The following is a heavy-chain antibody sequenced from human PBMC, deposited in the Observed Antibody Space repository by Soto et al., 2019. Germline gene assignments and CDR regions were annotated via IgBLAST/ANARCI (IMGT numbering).Heavy chain of an antibody. CDR3: ARGHRVVMRGYFDY. CDR1: GFTFSSYA. CDR2: ISYDGSNK. Sequence: GGSLRLSCAASGFTFSSYAMHWVRQAPGKGLEWVAVISYDGSNKYYADSVKGRFTISRDNSKNTLYLQMNSLRAEDTAVYYCARGHRVVMRGYFDYWGQGTLVTVSS. J-gene: IGHJ4*02. D-gene: IGHD3-3*01. V-gene: IGHV3-30*04.